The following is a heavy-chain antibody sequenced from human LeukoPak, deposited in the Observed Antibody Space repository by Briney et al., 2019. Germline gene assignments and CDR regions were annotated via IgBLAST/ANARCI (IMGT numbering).Heavy chain of an antibody. D-gene: IGHD2-15*01. J-gene: IGHJ3*02. CDR3: AGGVEGTSFDI. V-gene: IGHV3-53*04. CDR1: GFTVSSTY. Sequence: PWGSLSLSCAASGFTVSSTYLSWFRQPPGKGLEWFSIIYSGGSTYYADSVKGRFTISRHNSKNTLYLQMNSLRAEDTAVYYCAGGVEGTSFDIRGQGTKVTVFS. CDR2: IYSGGST.